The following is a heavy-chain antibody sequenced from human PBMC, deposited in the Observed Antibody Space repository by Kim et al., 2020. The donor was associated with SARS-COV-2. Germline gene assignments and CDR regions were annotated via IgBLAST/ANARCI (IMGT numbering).Heavy chain of an antibody. CDR2: ISNDGTTA. Sequence: GGSLRLSCAASGFIFRNFGMHWVRQAPGKGLEWVAFISNDGTTAIYADSVRGRFTISRDYSENKLYLQMDSLSAGDTVVYYCARPSSSHFDFWGQGTLVT. D-gene: IGHD3-10*01. CDR3: ARPSSSHFDF. J-gene: IGHJ4*02. CDR1: GFIFRNFG. V-gene: IGHV3-33*05.